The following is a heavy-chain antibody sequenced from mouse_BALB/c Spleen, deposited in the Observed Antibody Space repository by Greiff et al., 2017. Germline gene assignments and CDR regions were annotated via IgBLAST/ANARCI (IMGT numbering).Heavy chain of an antibody. CDR2: IYPGGGYT. CDR1: GYTFTNYW. Sequence: QVQLQQSGAELVRPGTSVKISCKASGYTFTNYWLGWVKQRPGHGLEWIGDIYPGGGYTNYNEKFKGKATLTADTSSSTAYMQLSSLTSEDSAVYFCASLYDGFDCWGQGTALTVSS. V-gene: IGHV1-63*02. CDR3: ASLYDGFDC. D-gene: IGHD2-3*01. J-gene: IGHJ2*01.